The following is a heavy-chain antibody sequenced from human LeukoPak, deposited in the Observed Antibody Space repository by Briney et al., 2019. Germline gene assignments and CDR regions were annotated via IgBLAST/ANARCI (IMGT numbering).Heavy chain of an antibody. J-gene: IGHJ4*02. CDR2: INHSGST. CDR3: ARGISRYYFDY. V-gene: IGHV4-34*01. Sequence: SETLSLTCAVYGGSFSGYYWSWIRQPPGKGLEWSGEINHSGSTNYNPSLKSRVTISVDTSKNQFSLKLSSVTAADTAVYYCARGISRYYFDYWGQGTLVTVSS. CDR1: GGSFSGYY.